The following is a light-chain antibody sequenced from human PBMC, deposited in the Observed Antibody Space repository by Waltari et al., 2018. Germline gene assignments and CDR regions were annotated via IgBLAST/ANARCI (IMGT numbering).Light chain of an antibody. CDR2: DVT. Sequence: QSALAQPASVSGIPGRSISIPCTGTSSDLGGSNYSSWYQQHSSKAPKVILYDVTYRPSGISNRFSGSKSGNTASLTIYGLQAEDEAYYYCSSYTSNISWVFGGGTKLTVL. CDR3: SSYTSNISWV. J-gene: IGLJ3*02. V-gene: IGLV2-14*03. CDR1: SSDLGGSNY.